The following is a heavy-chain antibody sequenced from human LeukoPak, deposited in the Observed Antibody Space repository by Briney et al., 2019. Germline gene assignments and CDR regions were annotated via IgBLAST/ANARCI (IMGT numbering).Heavy chain of an antibody. CDR1: GFTFSTYA. CDR2: ISDDGSTK. D-gene: IGHD6-19*01. CDR3: ARDLIAVTGTGFWFDP. V-gene: IGHV3-30-3*01. Sequence: GRSLRLSCAASGFTFSTYAIHWVRQAPGKGLEWVAVISDDGSTKYYADSVKGRFTISRDNSKNMLYLQMNSLRAEDSAVYYCARDLIAVTGTGFWFDPRGQGALVTVSS. J-gene: IGHJ5*02.